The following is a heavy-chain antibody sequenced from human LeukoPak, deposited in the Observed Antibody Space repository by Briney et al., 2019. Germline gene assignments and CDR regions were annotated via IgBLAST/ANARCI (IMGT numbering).Heavy chain of an antibody. CDR1: GFTFSSYS. CDR2: ISSSSSYI. Sequence: PGGSLRLSCAASGFTFSSYSMNWVRQAPGKGLEWVSSISSSSSYIYYADSVKGRFTISRDNSKNTLYLQMNSLRAEDTAVYYCAKVRRGYSYGYGDYWGQGTLVTVSS. J-gene: IGHJ4*02. D-gene: IGHD5-18*01. V-gene: IGHV3-21*01. CDR3: AKVRRGYSYGYGDY.